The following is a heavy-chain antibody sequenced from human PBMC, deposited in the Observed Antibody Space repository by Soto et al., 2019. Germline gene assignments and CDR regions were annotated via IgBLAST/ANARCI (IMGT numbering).Heavy chain of an antibody. J-gene: IGHJ3*01. Sequence: QIQLMQSGGDVKTPGASLKVSCTTSRYTFTSHGIAWVRQAPGHGLERMGWISTFNGKTDYAQKFQGRVTMTADTITSTVHMELRSLRSDDTGVYSCARLVTEGATFREDAFDRWGPGTKVTVSS. CDR1: RYTFTSHG. CDR3: ARLVTEGATFREDAFDR. V-gene: IGHV1-18*01. D-gene: IGHD1-26*01. CDR2: ISTFNGKT.